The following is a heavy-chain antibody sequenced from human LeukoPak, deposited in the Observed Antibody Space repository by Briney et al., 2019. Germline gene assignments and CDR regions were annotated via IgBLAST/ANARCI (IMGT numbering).Heavy chain of an antibody. CDR2: INPNSGGT. CDR3: ARDLTCVDHLNLFDC. V-gene: IGHV1-2*02. CDR1: GVTFSSYG. Sequence: PGGSLRLSCAASGVTFSSYGMHWVRQARGQGLESMGWINPNSGGTNYAQKFQGRVTMTRDTSISTAYMELSRLRSDDTAVYFCARDLTCVDHLNLFDCWCGGTLVTVSS. J-gene: IGHJ5*01. D-gene: IGHD1-14*01.